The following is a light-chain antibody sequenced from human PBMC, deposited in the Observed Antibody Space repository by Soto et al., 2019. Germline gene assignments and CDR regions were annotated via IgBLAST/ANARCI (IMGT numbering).Light chain of an antibody. Sequence: QSALTQPASVSGSPGQSITISCTGTSSDVGGYNYVSWYQQHPGKAPKLMIYEVSNRPSGVSNRFSGSKSGNTASLTISGLQAEDEADYYCSSYTSSSTLCVFGTGTKETVL. CDR2: EVS. CDR1: SSDVGGYNY. J-gene: IGLJ1*01. V-gene: IGLV2-14*01. CDR3: SSYTSSSTLCV.